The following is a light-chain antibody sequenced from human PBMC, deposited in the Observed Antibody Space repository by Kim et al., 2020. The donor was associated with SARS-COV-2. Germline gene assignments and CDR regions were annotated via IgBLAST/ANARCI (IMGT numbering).Light chain of an antibody. Sequence: ASVGNRVTTTGRASQGIRNQLGWYQQKPGKAPKFLIYAASSLQTGVPSRFSGSGSGTDFTLTISSLQPEDFATYYCLQDYNYPRTFGQGTKVDIK. CDR1: QGIRNQ. CDR2: AAS. J-gene: IGKJ1*01. V-gene: IGKV1-6*01. CDR3: LQDYNYPRT.